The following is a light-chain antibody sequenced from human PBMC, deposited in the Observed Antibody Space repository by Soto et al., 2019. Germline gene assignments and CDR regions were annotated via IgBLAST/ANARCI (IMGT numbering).Light chain of an antibody. CDR1: QSVSNNY. J-gene: IGKJ1*01. Sequence: EIVLTQSPGTLSLSPGERATLSCRASQSVSNNYLAWYHQKPGQAPRLLIYGASTRATGIPARFSGSGSGTEFTLTINSLQSEDFAVYYCQQYGSSPPTWTFGQGTKVDIK. CDR2: GAS. V-gene: IGKV3-20*01. CDR3: QQYGSSPPTWT.